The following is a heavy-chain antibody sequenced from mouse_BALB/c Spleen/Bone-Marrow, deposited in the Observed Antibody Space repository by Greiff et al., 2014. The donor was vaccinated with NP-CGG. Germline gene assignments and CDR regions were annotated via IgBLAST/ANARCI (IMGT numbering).Heavy chain of an antibody. CDR3: ARDKNYGSYWYFDV. CDR1: GSTFTDYY. Sequence: EVKLQESGGGLVQPGGSLRLSCATSGSTFTDYYMSWVRQPPGKALEWLGFIRNKANGYTTEYSASVKGRFTISRDNSQSILYLQMNTLRAEDSAAYYCARDKNYGSYWYFDVWGAGTTVTVSS. D-gene: IGHD2-1*01. CDR2: IRNKANGYTT. V-gene: IGHV7-3*02. J-gene: IGHJ1*01.